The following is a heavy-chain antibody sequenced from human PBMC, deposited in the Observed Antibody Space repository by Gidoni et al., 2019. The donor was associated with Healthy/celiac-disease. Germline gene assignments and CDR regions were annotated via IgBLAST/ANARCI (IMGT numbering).Heavy chain of an antibody. CDR3: ASRYCSSTSCYAGNWFDP. CDR2: SYYSGST. V-gene: IGHV4-61*01. Sequence: QVQLQESGPGLVNPLETLSPTSTVPGGSVSTGSYYGSWIRQPPGKGLEWIGYSYYSGSTNYNPSLKSRVTISVDTSKNQFSLKLSSVTAANAAVYYCASRYCSSTSCYAGNWFDPWGQGTLVTVSS. CDR1: GGSVSTGSYY. J-gene: IGHJ5*02. D-gene: IGHD2-2*01.